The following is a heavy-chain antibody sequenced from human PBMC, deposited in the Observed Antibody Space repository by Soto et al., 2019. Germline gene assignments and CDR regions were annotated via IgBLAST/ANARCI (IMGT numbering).Heavy chain of an antibody. J-gene: IGHJ5*02. CDR1: GGSISSSSYY. CDR2: IYYSGST. CDR3: ARQGGLVDFGVVTYWFDP. V-gene: IGHV4-39*01. D-gene: IGHD3-3*01. Sequence: LQLQESGPGLVKPSETLSLTCTVSGGSISSSSYYWGWIRQPPGKGLEWIGSIYYSGSTYYNPSLKSRVTISVDTSKNQFSLKLSSVTAADTAVYYCARQGGLVDFGVVTYWFDPWGQGTLVTVSS.